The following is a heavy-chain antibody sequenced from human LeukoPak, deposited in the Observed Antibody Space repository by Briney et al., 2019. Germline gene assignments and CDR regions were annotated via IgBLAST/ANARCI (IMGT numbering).Heavy chain of an antibody. V-gene: IGHV1-69-2*01. Sequence: ATVKISCKVSGYTFTDYYMHWVQQAPGKGLEWMGLVDPEDGETIYAEKFQGRGTITADTSTDTAYMELSNLRSEDTAVYYCATGYDFWSGFRYYMDVWGKGTTVTVSS. CDR2: VDPEDGET. J-gene: IGHJ6*03. CDR1: GYTFTDYY. CDR3: ATGYDFWSGFRYYMDV. D-gene: IGHD3-3*01.